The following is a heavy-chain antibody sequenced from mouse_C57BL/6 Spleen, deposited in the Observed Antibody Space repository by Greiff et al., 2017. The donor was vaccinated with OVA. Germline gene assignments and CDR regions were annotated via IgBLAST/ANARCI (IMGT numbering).Heavy chain of an antibody. V-gene: IGHV5-4*03. CDR1: GFTFSSYA. Sequence: EVKLVESGGGLVKPGGSLKLSCAASGFTFSSYAMSWVRQTPEKRLEWVATISDGGSYTYYPDNVKGRFTISRDNAKNNLYLQMSHLKSEDTAMYYCARGDGYYDAMDYWGQGTSATVSS. CDR2: ISDGGSYT. D-gene: IGHD2-3*01. J-gene: IGHJ4*01. CDR3: ARGDGYYDAMDY.